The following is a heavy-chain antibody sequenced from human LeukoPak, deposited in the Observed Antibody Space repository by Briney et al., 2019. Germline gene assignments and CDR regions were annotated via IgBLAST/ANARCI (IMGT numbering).Heavy chain of an antibody. CDR3: AKDYGDYVPGFDY. V-gene: IGHV3-23*01. D-gene: IGHD4-17*01. J-gene: IGHJ4*02. CDR2: ISGSGGST. CDR1: GFTFSSYG. Sequence: GGSLRLSCAASGFTFSSYGMSWVRQAPGKGLEWVSAISGSGGSTYYADSVKGRFTISRDNSKNTLYLQMDSLRAEDTAVYYCAKDYGDYVPGFDYWGQGTLVTVSS.